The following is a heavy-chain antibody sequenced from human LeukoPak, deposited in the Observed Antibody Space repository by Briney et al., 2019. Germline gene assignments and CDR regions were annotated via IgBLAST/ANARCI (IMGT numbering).Heavy chain of an antibody. J-gene: IGHJ6*02. CDR2: ISSSSSYI. CDR3: ARERDIVVVPAAMRYYYGMDV. CDR1: GFTFSSYS. Sequence: GGSLRLSCAASGFTFSSYSMNWVRQAPGKGLEWVSSISSSSSYIYYADSVKGRFTISRGNAKNSLYLQMNSLRAEDTAVYYCARERDIVVVPAAMRYYYGMDVWGQGTTVTVSS. D-gene: IGHD2-2*01. V-gene: IGHV3-21*01.